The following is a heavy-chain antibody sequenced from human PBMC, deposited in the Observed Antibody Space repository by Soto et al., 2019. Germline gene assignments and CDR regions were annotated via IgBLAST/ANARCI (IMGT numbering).Heavy chain of an antibody. CDR1: GGSISSGGYY. CDR2: IYYSGST. V-gene: IGHV4-31*03. Sequence: QVQLQESGPGLVKPSQTLSLTCTVSGGSISSGGYYWSWIRQHPGKGLEWIGYIYYSGSTYYNPSLKGRVTISVATSKNQCSLKLSSVTAADTAVYYCARVFGFGGMDVWGQGTTVTVSS. D-gene: IGHD3-10*01. J-gene: IGHJ6*02. CDR3: ARVFGFGGMDV.